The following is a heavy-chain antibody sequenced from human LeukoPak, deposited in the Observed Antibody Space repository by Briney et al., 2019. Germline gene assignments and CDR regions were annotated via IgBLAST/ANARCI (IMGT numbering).Heavy chain of an antibody. J-gene: IGHJ3*02. CDR3: ARPPYSGSYYDAFDI. CDR1: GYSFTTYW. Sequence: KNGESLKISCKGSGYSFTTYWIGWVRQMPGRGLEWMGIIYPGDSNTRYSPSFQGQVTISADKSIRTAYLQWSSLRASDTAMYYCARPPYSGSYYDAFDIWGQGTMVTVSS. V-gene: IGHV5-51*01. CDR2: IYPGDSNT. D-gene: IGHD1-26*01.